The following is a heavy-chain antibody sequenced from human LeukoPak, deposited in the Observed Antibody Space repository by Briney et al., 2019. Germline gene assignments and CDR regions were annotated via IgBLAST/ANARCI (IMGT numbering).Heavy chain of an antibody. CDR1: GGSFSGYY. J-gene: IGHJ4*02. V-gene: IGHV4-34*01. CDR2: INHSGST. CDR3: ARLNKGLDYFDY. Sequence: PSETLSLTCAVYGGSFSGYYWSWIRQPPGKGLEWIGEINHSGSTNYNPSLKSRVTISVDTSKDQFSLKLTSVTAGDTAVYYCARLNKGLDYFDYWGQGTLVTVSS. D-gene: IGHD2-21*01.